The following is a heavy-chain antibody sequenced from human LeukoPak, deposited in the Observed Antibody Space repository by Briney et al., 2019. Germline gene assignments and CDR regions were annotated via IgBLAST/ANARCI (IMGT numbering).Heavy chain of an antibody. D-gene: IGHD2-15*01. V-gene: IGHV3-23*01. CDR2: ISGSGGST. CDR3: AKDPRYCSGGSCYIYFYYYMDV. Sequence: PGGSLRLSCVASGFNLSSYWMSWVRQAPGKGFEWVSAISGSGGSTYYSDSVRGRFTISRDNFKRTLFLQMNSLIAEDTAVYYCAKDPRYCSGGSCYIYFYYYMDVWGKGTTVTVSS. J-gene: IGHJ6*03. CDR1: GFNLSSYW.